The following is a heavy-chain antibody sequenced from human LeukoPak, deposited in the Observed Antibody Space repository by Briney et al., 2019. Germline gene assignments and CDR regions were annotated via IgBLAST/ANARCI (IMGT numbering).Heavy chain of an antibody. J-gene: IGHJ4*02. V-gene: IGHV4-4*08. Sequence: SETLSLSCTVSGASISSSYWSWLRQPPGKGLEWIAYIHTNGNTNSNPSLKSRVTVSVDASKNQFSLKLRSVAAADTALYYCARGYHDSRGFSNPFDSWGQGTLVTVSS. CDR1: GASISSSY. CDR2: IHTNGNT. CDR3: ARGYHDSRGFSNPFDS. D-gene: IGHD3-22*01.